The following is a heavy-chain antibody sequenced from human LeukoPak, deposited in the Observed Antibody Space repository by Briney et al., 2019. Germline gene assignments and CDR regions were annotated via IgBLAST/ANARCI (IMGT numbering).Heavy chain of an antibody. Sequence: GGSLRLSCAASGFIFSDYSITWVRQAPGKGLEWVSAISSRGRYFYYADSMEGRFTISRDNAKNSLYLQMNSLRAEDTAMYYCARPLMYYYGSETYYWFDPWGQGTLVTVSS. CDR3: ARPLMYYYGSETYYWFDP. D-gene: IGHD3-10*01. CDR1: GFIFSDYS. CDR2: ISSRGRYF. J-gene: IGHJ5*02. V-gene: IGHV3-21*01.